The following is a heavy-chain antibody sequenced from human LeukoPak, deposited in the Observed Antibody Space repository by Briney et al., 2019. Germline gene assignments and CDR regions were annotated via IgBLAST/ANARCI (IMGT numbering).Heavy chain of an antibody. D-gene: IGHD4-17*01. CDR2: IYYSGST. CDR3: ARLYGDYYFDY. J-gene: IGHJ4*02. CDR1: GGSISSTTYY. Sequence: ASETLSLTCTVSGGSISSTTYYWGCIRQPPGKGLEWIGNIYYSGSTYYNPSLKSRVTMSVDTSKNQFSLNLSSVTAADTAVYYCARLYGDYYFDYWGQGTLVTVSS. V-gene: IGHV4-39*01.